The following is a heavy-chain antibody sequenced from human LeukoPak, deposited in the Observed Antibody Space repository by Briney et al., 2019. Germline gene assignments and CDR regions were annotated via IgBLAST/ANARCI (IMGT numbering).Heavy chain of an antibody. CDR3: ARVDRGYYGMDV. Sequence: ASVTVSCKASGYTFTGYYMHWVRQAPGQGLEWMGWINPNSGGTNYAQKFKGRVTMTRDTSISTAYMELSRLRSDDTAVYYCARVDRGYYGMDVWGQGTTVTVSS. V-gene: IGHV1-2*02. D-gene: IGHD3-22*01. CDR2: INPNSGGT. J-gene: IGHJ6*02. CDR1: GYTFTGYY.